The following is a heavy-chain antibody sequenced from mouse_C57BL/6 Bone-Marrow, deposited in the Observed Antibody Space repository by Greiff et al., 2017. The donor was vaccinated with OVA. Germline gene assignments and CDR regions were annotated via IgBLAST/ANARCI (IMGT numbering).Heavy chain of an antibody. CDR2: IDPETGGT. J-gene: IGHJ3*01. CDR1: GYTFTDYD. D-gene: IGHD1-1*01. Sequence: LQESGAELVRPGASVTLSCKASGYTFTDYDMHWVKQTPVHGLEWIGAIDPETGGTAYNQKFTGKAILTADKSSSTAYMELRSLTSEDSAVYYCTRYGTITTVVPFAYWGQGTLVTVSA. V-gene: IGHV1-15*01. CDR3: TRYGTITTVVPFAY.